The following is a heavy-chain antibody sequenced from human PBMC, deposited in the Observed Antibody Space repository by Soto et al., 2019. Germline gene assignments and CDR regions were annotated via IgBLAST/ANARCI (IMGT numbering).Heavy chain of an antibody. CDR3: LGVWGPYYYGMDV. D-gene: IGHD3-16*01. Sequence: EVQLVESGGGLVQPGGSLKLSCAASGFTFSGSAMHWVRQASGKGLEWVGRIRSKANSYATAYAASVKGRFTISRDDSKNTAYLQMNSLKTEDTAVYYCLGVWGPYYYGMDVWGQGTTVTVSS. J-gene: IGHJ6*02. V-gene: IGHV3-73*01. CDR2: IRSKANSYAT. CDR1: GFTFSGSA.